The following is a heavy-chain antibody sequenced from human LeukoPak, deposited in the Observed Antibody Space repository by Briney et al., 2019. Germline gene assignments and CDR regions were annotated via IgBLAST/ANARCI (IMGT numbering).Heavy chain of an antibody. Sequence: GGSLRLSCAVSGVTFSSYGMHWVRQAPGKGLEWVGVIWYDGSTKYYADSVKGQFTISRNNSTMTLCLQMNGLRAEYTAVYYCARDVTMIVDYWGQGTLVTVSS. CDR1: GVTFSSYG. J-gene: IGHJ4*02. CDR2: IWYDGSTK. D-gene: IGHD3-22*01. CDR3: ARDVTMIVDY. V-gene: IGHV3-33*01.